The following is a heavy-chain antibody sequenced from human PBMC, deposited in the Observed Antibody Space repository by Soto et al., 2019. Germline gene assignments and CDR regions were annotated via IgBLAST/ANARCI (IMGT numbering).Heavy chain of an antibody. D-gene: IGHD6-13*01. CDR3: AIAKSSSWHNFDY. Sequence: QVQLVESGGGVVQPGRSLRLSCAASGFIFSTYTMHWVRQAPGKGLEWLTVMSYDGSQKYYADSLKGRLTISRDNSKNTLYLQMTSLRAEDTAVYHCAIAKSSSWHNFDYWSQGTLVTVSS. V-gene: IGHV3-30-3*01. CDR1: GFIFSTYT. CDR2: MSYDGSQK. J-gene: IGHJ4*02.